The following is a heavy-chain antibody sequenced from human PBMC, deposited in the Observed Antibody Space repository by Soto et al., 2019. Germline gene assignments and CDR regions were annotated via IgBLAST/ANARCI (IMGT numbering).Heavy chain of an antibody. D-gene: IGHD4-4*01. CDR2: ISWNSDNI. J-gene: IGHJ3*02. V-gene: IGHV3-9*01. CDR1: GFAFDDYA. Sequence: EVQLVESGGGLVQPGRSLRLSCAASGFAFDDYAMHWFRQAPGKGLEWVSGISWNSDNIVYADSVKGRFTISRDNAKNSLYLQMNSLRAEDTALYYCAKDLYSNYGDAFDIWGQGTMVTVSS. CDR3: AKDLYSNYGDAFDI.